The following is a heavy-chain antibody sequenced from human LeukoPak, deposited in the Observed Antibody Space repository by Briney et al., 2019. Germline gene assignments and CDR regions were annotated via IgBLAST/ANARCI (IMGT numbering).Heavy chain of an antibody. D-gene: IGHD2-2*01. CDR3: ATLWVEVPAAAFDY. CDR1: GFTFSSYG. V-gene: IGHV3-30*19. Sequence: GGSLRLSCAASGFTFSSYGMHWVRQAPGKGLEWVAVISYDGSNKYYADSVKGRFTISRDNSKNTLYLQMNSLRAEDTAVYYCATLWVEVPAAAFDYWGQGTLVTVSS. J-gene: IGHJ4*02. CDR2: ISYDGSNK.